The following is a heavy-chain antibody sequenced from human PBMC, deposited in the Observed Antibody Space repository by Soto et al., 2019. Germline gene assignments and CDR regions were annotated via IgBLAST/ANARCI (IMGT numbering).Heavy chain of an antibody. D-gene: IGHD3-3*01. Sequence: EVQLVESGGRLVQPGRSLRLSCVGTGLNFDDFAMHWVRQAPGKGLEWVSGITWNSRVLAYADSVKGRFTISRDNARNSLYLQMDSLRDEDTALYYCVKDIAIFGVIINQIFDKWGQGTLVTVSS. CDR3: VKDIAIFGVIINQIFDK. CDR2: ITWNSRVL. V-gene: IGHV3-9*01. CDR1: GLNFDDFA. J-gene: IGHJ4*02.